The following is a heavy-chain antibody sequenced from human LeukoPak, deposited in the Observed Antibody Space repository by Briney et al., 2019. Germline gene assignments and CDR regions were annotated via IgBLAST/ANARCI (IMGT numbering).Heavy chain of an antibody. CDR3: ARPRDSSSWYSMDV. J-gene: IGHJ6*02. CDR1: GYRFNTYW. CDR2: IYPGDSDT. D-gene: IGHD6-13*01. V-gene: IGHV5-51*01. Sequence: GESLKISCKGSGYRFNTYWIGWVRQMPGKGLEWMGIIYPGDSDTRYSPSFQGQVTISADKSISTAYLQWSSLKASDTAMYYCARPRDSSSWYSMDVWGQGTTVTVSS.